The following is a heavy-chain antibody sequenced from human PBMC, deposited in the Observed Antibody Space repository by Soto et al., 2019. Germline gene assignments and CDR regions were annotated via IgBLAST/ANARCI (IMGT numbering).Heavy chain of an antibody. V-gene: IGHV3-23*01. Sequence: GGSLRLSCAASGFTFSSDAMSWVRQAPGKGLEWVSAIGGSGDSTTYYADSVKGRFTISRDNSKNTLFLQMNSLRAEDTAVYYWAIGYCSGGIGDDYFDTWGRETLVTISS. CDR2: IGGSGDSTT. D-gene: IGHD2-15*01. J-gene: IGHJ4*02. CDR3: AIGYCSGGIGDDYFDT. CDR1: GFTFSSDA.